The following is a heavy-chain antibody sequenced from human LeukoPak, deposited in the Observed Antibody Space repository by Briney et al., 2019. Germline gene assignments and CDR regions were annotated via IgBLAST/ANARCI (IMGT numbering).Heavy chain of an antibody. V-gene: IGHV1-69*05. CDR1: GGTFSSYA. CDR3: ARGKTNYYYYYMDV. J-gene: IGHJ6*03. CDR2: IIPIFGTA. Sequence: GASVKVSCKASGGTFSSYAISWVRQAPGQGLEWMGGIIPIFGTANYAQKFQGRVTITTDESTSTAYMELSSLRSEDTAVYYCARGKTNYYYYYMDVWGKGTTVTVSS.